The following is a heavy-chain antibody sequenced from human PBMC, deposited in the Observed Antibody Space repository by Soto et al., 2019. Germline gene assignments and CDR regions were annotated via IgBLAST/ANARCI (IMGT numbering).Heavy chain of an antibody. CDR1: GYTFTSYA. V-gene: IGHV1-3*01. CDR2: INAGNGNT. Sequence: QVQLVQSGAEVKKPGASVKVSCKASGYTFTSYAMHWVRQAPGQRLEWMGWINAGNGNTKYSQKFLCRVTITRDTSASTAYMELSSLRSEATSVYYCARGCRGGDADWCDPWGQGTLVTVSS. J-gene: IGHJ5*02. D-gene: IGHD2-21*02. CDR3: ARGCRGGDADWCDP.